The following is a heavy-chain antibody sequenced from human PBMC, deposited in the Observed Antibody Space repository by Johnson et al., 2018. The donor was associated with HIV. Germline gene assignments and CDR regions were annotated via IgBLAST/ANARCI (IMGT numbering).Heavy chain of an antibody. D-gene: IGHD2-2*01. CDR3: ARERYCSSTSCYFSRPPDAFDI. V-gene: IGHV3-30-3*01. Sequence: HVQLVESGGGLVKPGGSLRLSCGASGFTFSSYAMHWVRQAPGKGLEWVAVISYDGTKKYYADSVKCRFTISRDNSKNTLYLQMNSLRAEDTAVYYCARERYCSSTSCYFSRPPDAFDIWGQGTMVTVSS. CDR2: ISYDGTKK. J-gene: IGHJ3*02. CDR1: GFTFSSYA.